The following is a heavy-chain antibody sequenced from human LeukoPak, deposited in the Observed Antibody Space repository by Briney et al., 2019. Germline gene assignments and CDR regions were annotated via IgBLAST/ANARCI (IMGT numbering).Heavy chain of an antibody. J-gene: IGHJ4*02. CDR2: INIDGSIT. Sequence: HPGGSLRLSCAASGFTFSTYWMHWVRQAPGKGLVWASRINIDGSITSYADSVKGRFTISRDTAKNTLYLQMNSLRAEDTAVYYCARVAGGTTFDYWGQGALVTVSS. CDR1: GFTFSTYW. CDR3: ARVAGGTTFDY. D-gene: IGHD1-1*01. V-gene: IGHV3-74*01.